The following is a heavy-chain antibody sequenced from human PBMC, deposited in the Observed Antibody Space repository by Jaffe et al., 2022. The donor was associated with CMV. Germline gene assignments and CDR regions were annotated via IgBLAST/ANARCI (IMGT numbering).Heavy chain of an antibody. CDR3: ARDPHSTSWYYFDS. D-gene: IGHD6-13*01. CDR2: IWFDGTTK. V-gene: IGHV3-33*01. J-gene: IGHJ4*02. CDR1: RHTFSSYG. Sequence: QVQLAESGGGVAQPGGSLRLSCAAPRHTFSSYGMHWVRQAPGKGLEWVAVIWFDGTTKYYAESVKGRFTISRNNSKNTLYLEMNSLRVEDTAVYYCARDPHSTSWYYFDSWGQGIPVTVSA.